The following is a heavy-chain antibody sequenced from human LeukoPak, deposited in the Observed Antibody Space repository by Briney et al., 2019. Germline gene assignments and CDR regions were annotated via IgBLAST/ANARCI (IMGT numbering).Heavy chain of an antibody. J-gene: IGHJ4*02. CDR2: IWYDGSNK. V-gene: IGHV3-33*01. Sequence: SGGSLRLSCAASGFTFSSYGMHWVRQAPGKGVEWVAVIWYDGSNKYYADSVKGRFTISRDNSKNTLYLQMNSLRAEDTAVYYCARDARYSSSWYYFDYWGQGTLVTVSS. D-gene: IGHD6-13*01. CDR3: ARDARYSSSWYYFDY. CDR1: GFTFSSYG.